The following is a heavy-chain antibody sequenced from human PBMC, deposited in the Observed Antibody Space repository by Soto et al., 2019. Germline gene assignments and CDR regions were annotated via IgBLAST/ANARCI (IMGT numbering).Heavy chain of an antibody. V-gene: IGHV3-23*01. Sequence: QAGGSLRLSCAASGFTFSSYAMSWVRQAPGKGLEWVSAISGSGGSTYYADSVKGRFTISRDNSKNTLYLQMNSLRAEDTAVYYCAKVRGNLYYDFWSGYFPSPPANWFDPWGQGTLVTVSS. CDR3: AKVRGNLYYDFWSGYFPSPPANWFDP. J-gene: IGHJ5*02. CDR2: ISGSGGST. CDR1: GFTFSSYA. D-gene: IGHD3-3*01.